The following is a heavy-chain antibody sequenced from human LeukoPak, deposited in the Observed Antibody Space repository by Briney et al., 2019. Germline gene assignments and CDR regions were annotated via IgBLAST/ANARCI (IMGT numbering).Heavy chain of an antibody. Sequence: GGSLRLSCAASGFTFSSYWMSWVRQAPGKGLEWVANINQDGSEKYYVDSVKGRFTISRDNAKNSLYLQMNSLRAEDTAVYYCAREAGTAMVDYYYMDVWGKGTTVTVSS. CDR3: AREAGTAMVDYYYMDV. CDR2: INQDGSEK. CDR1: GFTFSSYW. V-gene: IGHV3-7*01. J-gene: IGHJ6*03. D-gene: IGHD5-18*01.